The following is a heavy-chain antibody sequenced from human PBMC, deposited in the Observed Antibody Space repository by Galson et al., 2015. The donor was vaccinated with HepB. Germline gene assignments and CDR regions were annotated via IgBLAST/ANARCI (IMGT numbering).Heavy chain of an antibody. V-gene: IGHV1-2*04. J-gene: IGHJ6*02. Sequence: SVKVSCKASGYTFTGYYMHWVRQAPGQGLEWMGWINPNSGGTNYAQKFQGWVTMTRDTSISTAYMELSRLRSDDTAVYYCARDRVPAAINTPYYYYGMDVWGQGTTVTVSS. CDR3: ARDRVPAAINTPYYYYGMDV. D-gene: IGHD2-2*01. CDR1: GYTFTGYY. CDR2: INPNSGGT.